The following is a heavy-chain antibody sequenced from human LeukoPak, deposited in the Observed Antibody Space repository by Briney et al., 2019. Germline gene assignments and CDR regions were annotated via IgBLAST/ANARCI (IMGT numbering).Heavy chain of an antibody. CDR1: GYTFTNYG. D-gene: IGHD4-11*01. Sequence: GASVKVSCKASGYTFTNYGISWVQQAPGQGLEWMGWISAYNGNTNYAQKLQGRVTMTTDTSTNTAYMELRSLRSDDTAVYYCARVRTTVNRFDPWGQGTLVTVSS. CDR3: ARVRTTVNRFDP. J-gene: IGHJ5*02. CDR2: ISAYNGNT. V-gene: IGHV1-18*01.